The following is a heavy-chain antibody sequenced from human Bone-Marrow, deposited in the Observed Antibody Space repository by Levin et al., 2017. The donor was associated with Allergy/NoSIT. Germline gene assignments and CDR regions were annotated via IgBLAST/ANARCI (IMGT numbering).Heavy chain of an antibody. V-gene: IGHV3-48*03. Sequence: SGGSLRLSCEASGLTFSSYEMNWVRQAPGKGLEWVSYISGTGSAIYYSDSVKGRFTISRDNAKKSVFLQMTSLRAEDTGLYYCARLFGFRDTHYWGRGTLVTVSS. CDR3: ARLFGFRDTHY. J-gene: IGHJ4*02. D-gene: IGHD3-10*01. CDR2: ISGTGSAI. CDR1: GLTFSSYE.